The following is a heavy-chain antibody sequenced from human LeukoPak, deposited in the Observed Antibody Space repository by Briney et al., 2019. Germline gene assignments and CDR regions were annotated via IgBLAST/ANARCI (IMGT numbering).Heavy chain of an antibody. CDR3: AKQVTAPGPIDY. D-gene: IGHD2-21*02. V-gene: IGHV3-23*01. Sequence: PGGSLRLSCAASGFTLSSYAMSWVRQAPGKGLEWVSAIGDSGGDTYYADSVKGRFTISRDNSKNTLYLQMNSLRAEDTALYYCAKQVTAPGPIDYWGQGTLVTVSS. CDR2: IGDSGGDT. CDR1: GFTLSSYA. J-gene: IGHJ4*02.